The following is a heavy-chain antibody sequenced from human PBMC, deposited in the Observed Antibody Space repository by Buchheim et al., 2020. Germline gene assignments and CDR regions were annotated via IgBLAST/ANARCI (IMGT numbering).Heavy chain of an antibody. Sequence: QVQLVESGGGVVQPGRSLRLSCAASGFTFSSYAMHWVRQAPGKGLEWVAVISYDGSNKYYADSVKGRFTISRDNSKNTLYLQMNSLRAEDTAVYYCARESVAVAYYFDYWGQGT. CDR2: ISYDGSNK. V-gene: IGHV3-30*04. J-gene: IGHJ4*02. D-gene: IGHD6-19*01. CDR3: ARESVAVAYYFDY. CDR1: GFTFSSYA.